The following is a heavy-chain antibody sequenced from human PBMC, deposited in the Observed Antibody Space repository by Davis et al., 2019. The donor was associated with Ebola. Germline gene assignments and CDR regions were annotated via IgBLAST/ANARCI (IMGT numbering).Heavy chain of an antibody. V-gene: IGHV3-73*01. Sequence: GGSLRLSCVASGLTFTDSAIHWVRQAPGKGLEWVGRVRSKANFYETSYGASVRGRFIISRDDSKKMAYLQMNSLQTGDTAIYYCTVRFDYWGQGTLVTVSS. J-gene: IGHJ4*02. CDR2: VRSKANFYET. CDR1: GLTFTDSA. CDR3: TVRFDY.